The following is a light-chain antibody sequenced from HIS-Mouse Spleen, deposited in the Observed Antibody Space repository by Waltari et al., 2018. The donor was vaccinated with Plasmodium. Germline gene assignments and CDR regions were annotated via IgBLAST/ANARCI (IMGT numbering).Light chain of an antibody. J-gene: IGKJ2*01. CDR1: QSVLYSSNNKNY. CDR2: WAS. CDR3: QQYYSTPYT. V-gene: IGKV4-1*01. Sequence: DIVMTQSPDSLAVSLGERATIYCKSSQSVLYSSNNKNYLAWYQQKPGKPPKLLIYWASTRESGVPDRFSGSGSGTDFTLTISSLQAEDVAVYYCQQYYSTPYTFGQGTKLEIK.